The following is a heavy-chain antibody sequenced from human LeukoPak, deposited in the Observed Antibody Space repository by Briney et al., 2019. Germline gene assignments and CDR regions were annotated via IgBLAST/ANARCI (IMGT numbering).Heavy chain of an antibody. J-gene: IGHJ6*02. CDR2: ISSSSSYT. Sequence: GGSLRLSCAASGFTFSDYYMSWIRQAPGKGPEWVSYISSSSSYTNYADSVKGRFTISRDNAKNSLYLLMNSLRAEDTAVYYCARAPHYSNYGPYYYGMDVWGQGTTVTVSS. D-gene: IGHD4-11*01. V-gene: IGHV3-11*06. CDR3: ARAPHYSNYGPYYYGMDV. CDR1: GFTFSDYY.